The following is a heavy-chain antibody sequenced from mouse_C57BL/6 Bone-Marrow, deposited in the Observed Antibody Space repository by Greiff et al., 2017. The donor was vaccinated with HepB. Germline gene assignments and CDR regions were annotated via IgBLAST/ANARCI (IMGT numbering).Heavy chain of an antibody. CDR3: ARLPYYYYGSSPYAMDY. CDR1: GFTFSSYG. CDR2: ISSGGSYT. Sequence: EVQLVESGGDLVKPGGSLKLSCAASGFTFSSYGMSWVRQTPDKRLEWVATISSGGSYTYYPDSVKGRFTISRDNAKNTLYLQMSSLKSEDTAMYYCARLPYYYYGSSPYAMDYWGQGTSVTVSS. D-gene: IGHD1-1*01. J-gene: IGHJ4*01. V-gene: IGHV5-6*01.